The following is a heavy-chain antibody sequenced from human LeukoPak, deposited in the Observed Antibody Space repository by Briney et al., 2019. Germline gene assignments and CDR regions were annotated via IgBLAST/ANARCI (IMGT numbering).Heavy chain of an antibody. J-gene: IGHJ5*02. D-gene: IGHD4-17*01. Sequence: ASVKVSCRASGYTFTSYYMHWVRQAPGQGLEWMGIINPRGGSASYAQKFQDRVTTTRDMSTSTVYMELSSLRSEDTAVYYCARHLPPRYGVHNWFDPWGQGTLVTVSS. CDR3: ARHLPPRYGVHNWFDP. V-gene: IGHV1-46*01. CDR1: GYTFTSYY. CDR2: INPRGGSA.